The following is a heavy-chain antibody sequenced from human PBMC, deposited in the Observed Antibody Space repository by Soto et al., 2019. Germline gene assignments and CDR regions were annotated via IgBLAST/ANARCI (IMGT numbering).Heavy chain of an antibody. Sequence: EVQLVESGGGSTQPGRSLRLSCAASGFSFDEYAMHWVRRAPGKGLEWVSGISWNSGKIDYADSVKGRFIISRDNANNSLFLQMNSLRAEDTALYYCAKDLNYGDFWDYLDSWGQGTLVTVSS. V-gene: IGHV3-9*01. CDR1: GFSFDEYA. D-gene: IGHD4-17*01. CDR3: AKDLNYGDFWDYLDS. J-gene: IGHJ4*02. CDR2: ISWNSGKI.